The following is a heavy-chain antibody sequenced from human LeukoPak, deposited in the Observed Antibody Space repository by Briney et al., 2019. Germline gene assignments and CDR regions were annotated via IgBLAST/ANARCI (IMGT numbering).Heavy chain of an antibody. J-gene: IGHJ6*03. CDR3: ARGGIAAAGTKIYYYYYMDV. Sequence: GAPVKVSCKASGYTFTGYYMHWVRQAPGQGLEWMGWINPNSGGTNYAQKFQGRVTMTRDTSISTAYMELSRLRSDDTAVYYCARGGIAAAGTKIYYYYYMDVWGKGTTVTVSS. CDR1: GYTFTGYY. D-gene: IGHD6-13*01. V-gene: IGHV1-2*02. CDR2: INPNSGGT.